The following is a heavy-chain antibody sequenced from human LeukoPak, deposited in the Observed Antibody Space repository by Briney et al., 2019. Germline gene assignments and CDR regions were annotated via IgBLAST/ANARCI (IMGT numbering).Heavy chain of an antibody. J-gene: IGHJ5*02. V-gene: IGHV4-38-2*02. CDR2: VFYSGST. D-gene: IGHD3-3*01. Sequence: PSETLSLTCTIIGSSIRDNYYWVWIRRPPGKGLEWIGSVFYSGSTYYNPSLKSRVTLSVDTSNNIFSLKLRSVTAADTAVYYCARHNYYHFWSTLNWFDPWGQGALVTVSS. CDR1: GSSIRDNYY. CDR3: ARHNYYHFWSTLNWFDP.